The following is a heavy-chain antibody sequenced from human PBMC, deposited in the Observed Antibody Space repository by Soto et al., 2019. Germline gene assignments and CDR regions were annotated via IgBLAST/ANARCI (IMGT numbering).Heavy chain of an antibody. V-gene: IGHV4-59*01. CDR1: GDSIGAYS. J-gene: IGHJ4*02. D-gene: IGHD5-12*01. CDR3: AREGNLGRWLQPLDF. CDR2: IHYNGNT. Sequence: SETLSLTCTVSGDSIGAYSWSWVRQPPGKGLEWIGNIHYNGNTKYSPSLKSRVTMSVDTSKNHFSLRLISVTAADTAIYFCAREGNLGRWLQPLDFWGQGTLVT.